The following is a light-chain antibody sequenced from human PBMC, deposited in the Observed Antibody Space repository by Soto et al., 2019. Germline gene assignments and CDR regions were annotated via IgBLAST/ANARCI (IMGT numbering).Light chain of an antibody. Sequence: QAVVTQPPSVSGAPGQRVTISCTGSSSNIGAGFDVHWYHQIAGTAPKLLIYGNSNRPSGVPDRFSGSKSGTSASLAITGLQAEDEADYYCQSYDSSLSGYVFGTGTKVTVL. CDR1: SSNIGAGFD. CDR2: GNS. CDR3: QSYDSSLSGYV. V-gene: IGLV1-40*01. J-gene: IGLJ1*01.